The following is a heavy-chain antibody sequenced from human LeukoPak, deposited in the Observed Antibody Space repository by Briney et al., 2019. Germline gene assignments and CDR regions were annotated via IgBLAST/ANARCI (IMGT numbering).Heavy chain of an antibody. V-gene: IGHV1-18*01. Sequence: GASVKVSCKTSGCTFTSYAITWVRQAPGQGLEWMGWNSPYSGITNYAQMLQGRVTMTTDTSTSTAYMELRSLRSDDTAMYYCARLDSYGSSQADYWGQGALVTVSS. CDR2: NSPYSGIT. J-gene: IGHJ4*02. CDR3: ARLDSYGSSQADY. CDR1: GCTFTSYA. D-gene: IGHD5-18*01.